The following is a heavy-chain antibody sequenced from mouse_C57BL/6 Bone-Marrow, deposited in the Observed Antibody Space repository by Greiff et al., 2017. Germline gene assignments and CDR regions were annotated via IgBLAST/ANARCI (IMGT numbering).Heavy chain of an antibody. D-gene: IGHD2-5*01. V-gene: IGHV5-4*01. CDR3: ARDDYSNSAWFAY. J-gene: IGHJ3*01. CDR1: GFTFSSYA. Sequence: EVHLVESGGGLVKPGGSLKLSCAASGFTFSSYAMSWVRQTPEKRLEWVATISDGGSYTYYPDNVKGRFTISRDNAKNNLYLQMSHLKSEDTAMYYCARDDYSNSAWFAYWGQGTLVTVSA. CDR2: ISDGGSYT.